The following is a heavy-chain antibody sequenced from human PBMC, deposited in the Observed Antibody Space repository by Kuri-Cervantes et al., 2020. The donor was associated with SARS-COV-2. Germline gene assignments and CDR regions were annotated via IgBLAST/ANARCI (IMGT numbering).Heavy chain of an antibody. CDR2: IYYSGST. Sequence: SETLSLTCTVSGGSISSYYWSWIRQPPGKGLEWIGYIYYSGSTNYNPSPKSRVTISVDTSKNQFSLKLSSVTAADTAVYYCARGASYGDFDYWGQGTLVTVSS. CDR1: GGSISSYY. V-gene: IGHV4-59*01. CDR3: ARGASYGDFDY. J-gene: IGHJ4*02. D-gene: IGHD4-17*01.